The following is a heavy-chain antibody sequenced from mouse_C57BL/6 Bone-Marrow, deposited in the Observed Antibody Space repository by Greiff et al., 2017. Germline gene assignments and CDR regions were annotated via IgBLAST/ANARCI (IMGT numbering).Heavy chain of an antibody. V-gene: IGHV1-81*01. CDR2: IYPRDGNT. D-gene: IGHD1-1*02. CDR3: ARLGGRGYFDD. Sequence: VQLQQSGAELVRPGASVKLSCKASGYTFTSYGISWVKQRTGQGLEWIGRIYPRDGNTKYNEKFKGKATLTVDTSSSTAYMELRSLTSEDSAVYFCARLGGRGYFDDWGTGTTVTVSS. CDR1: GYTFTSYG. J-gene: IGHJ1*03.